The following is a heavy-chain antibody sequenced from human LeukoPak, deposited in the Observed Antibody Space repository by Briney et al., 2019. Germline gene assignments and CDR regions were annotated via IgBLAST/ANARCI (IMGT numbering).Heavy chain of an antibody. V-gene: IGHV4-59*01. CDR2: TYYSGST. Sequence: SETLSLTCTVSGGSISSYYWSWLRQPPGKGLEWIVYTYYSGSTNYNPSLKSRATISVDTSKTHFSLKLSSVTAADTAVYYCARDGVYSGYDYYFDYWGQGTLVTVSS. D-gene: IGHD5-12*01. CDR3: ARDGVYSGYDYYFDY. CDR1: GGSISSYY. J-gene: IGHJ4*02.